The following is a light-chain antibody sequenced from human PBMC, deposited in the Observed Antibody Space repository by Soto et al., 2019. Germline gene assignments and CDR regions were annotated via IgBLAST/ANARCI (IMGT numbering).Light chain of an antibody. CDR2: EVS. Sequence: QSVLTQPASVSGSPGQSITISCTGTTNDVRGYNYVSWYQQHPGKAPKLLIFEVSSRPSGVSNRFSGSKSGNTASLTISALQAEDEADYFCNSYSSSTSLPYVFGTGTKLTVL. CDR3: NSYSSSTSLPYV. J-gene: IGLJ1*01. V-gene: IGLV2-14*01. CDR1: TNDVRGYNY.